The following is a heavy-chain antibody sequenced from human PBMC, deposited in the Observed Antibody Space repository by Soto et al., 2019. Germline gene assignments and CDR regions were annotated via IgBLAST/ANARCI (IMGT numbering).Heavy chain of an antibody. CDR3: ARPASGGSRDAFDV. J-gene: IGHJ3*01. CDR2: IDTTDSFT. V-gene: IGHV5-10-1*01. Sequence: PGESLKISCKASGYKFTTFWLNWVRQTPGKGLEWLGRIDTTDSFTNYSPPFEGHVTISVDRSISTAYLQWNSLQASDTAIYYCARPASGGSRDAFDVWGQGTTVTVSS. CDR1: GYKFTTFW. D-gene: IGHD2-15*01.